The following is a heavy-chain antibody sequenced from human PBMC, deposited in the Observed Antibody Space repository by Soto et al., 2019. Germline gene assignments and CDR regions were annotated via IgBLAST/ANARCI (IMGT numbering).Heavy chain of an antibody. J-gene: IGHJ4*02. CDR1: GGSISSSSYY. CDR2: IYYSGST. CDR3: ARQGDYYDSSGYYSRYFDY. Sequence: PSETLSLTCTVSGGSISSSSYYWGWIRQPPGKGLEWIGSIYYSGSTYYNPSLKSRVTISVDTSKNQFSLKLSSVTAADTAVYYCARQGDYYDSSGYYSRYFDYWGQGTLVTVSS. D-gene: IGHD3-22*01. V-gene: IGHV4-39*01.